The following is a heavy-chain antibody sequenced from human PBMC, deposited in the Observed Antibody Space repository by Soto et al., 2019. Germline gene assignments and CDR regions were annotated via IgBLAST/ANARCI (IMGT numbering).Heavy chain of an antibody. CDR2: VDPNGGGS. V-gene: IGHV1-2*04. CDR3: ATWVDYGDFEGFDF. Sequence: ASVKVSCXASGYSFTDYKLHWVRQAIGQGLEWMGWVDPNGGGSNSAQKFQGSVTMTWDTSITTAYLDLTRLTTNDTATYFCATWVDYGDFEGFDFWGQGTLVTVSS. D-gene: IGHD4-17*01. J-gene: IGHJ4*02. CDR1: GYSFTDYK.